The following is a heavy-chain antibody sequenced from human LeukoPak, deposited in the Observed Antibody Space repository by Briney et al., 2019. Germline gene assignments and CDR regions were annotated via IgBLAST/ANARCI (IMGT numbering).Heavy chain of an antibody. CDR2: ISGSGGNS. CDR3: AKLYGWGTYYNYFDY. J-gene: IGHJ4*02. Sequence: GGSLRLSCVASGFTFSSYGMSWVRQAPGKGLEWVSAISGSGGNSYYADSVSGRFTISRDNSKTTLYLQMNSLSAEDTAVYYCAKLYGWGTYYNYFDYWGQGSLVTVSS. D-gene: IGHD3-10*01. CDR1: GFTFSSYG. V-gene: IGHV3-23*01.